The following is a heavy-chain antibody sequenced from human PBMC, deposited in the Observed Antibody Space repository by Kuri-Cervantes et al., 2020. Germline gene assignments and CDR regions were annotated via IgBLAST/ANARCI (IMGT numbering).Heavy chain of an antibody. CDR1: GFNLRSYA. CDR3: ARSSYDSSGYYYLGLDY. CDR2: LSYDGSNK. V-gene: IGHV3-30-3*01. J-gene: IGHJ4*02. Sequence: GESLKISCAASGFNLRSYAMHWVRQAPGKGLEWVAALSYDGSNKYYADSVKGRFTISRDNSKNTLYLQMNSLRAEDTAVYYCARSSYDSSGYYYLGLDYWGQGTLVTVSS. D-gene: IGHD3-22*01.